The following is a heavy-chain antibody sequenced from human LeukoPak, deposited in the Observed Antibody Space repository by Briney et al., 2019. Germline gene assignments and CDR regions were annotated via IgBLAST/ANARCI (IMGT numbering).Heavy chain of an antibody. CDR1: GVSINSFH. D-gene: IGHD3-16*01. V-gene: IGHV4-59*01. Sequence: SETLSLTCTVSGVSINSFHWSWIRQPPGKGLEWIVYISYSGSTKYSPSLKSRVSISLDTSNNQYSLKLSSATAADTAVYYCACNRGSSRGNVYYYYGMDVSGQGTTVTVSS. J-gene: IGHJ6*02. CDR3: ACNRGSSRGNVYYYYGMDV. CDR2: ISYSGST.